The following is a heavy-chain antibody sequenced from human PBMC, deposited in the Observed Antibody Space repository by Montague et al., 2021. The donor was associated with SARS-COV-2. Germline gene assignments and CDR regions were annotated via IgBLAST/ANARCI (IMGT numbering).Heavy chain of an antibody. D-gene: IGHD3-22*01. CDR1: GGSISSGGYY. CDR2: IYYSGST. V-gene: IGHV4-31*03. J-gene: IGHJ3*02. CDR3: ARARITMIVVDNAFDI. Sequence: TLSLTCTVSGGSISSGGYYWSWIRQHPGKGLEWIGYIYYSGSTYYNPSLKSRVTLSVDTSKNQFSLKLSSVTAADTAVYYCARARITMIVVDNAFDIWGQGTLVTVSS.